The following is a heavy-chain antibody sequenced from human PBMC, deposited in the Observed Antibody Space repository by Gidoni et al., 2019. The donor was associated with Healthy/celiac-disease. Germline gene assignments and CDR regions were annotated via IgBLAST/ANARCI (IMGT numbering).Heavy chain of an antibody. CDR1: GGSISSGSYY. V-gene: IGHV4-61*02. CDR2: IYTSGST. Sequence: QVQLQESGPGLVKPSQTLSLPCTVSGGSISSGSYYWSWIRQPAGKGLEWIGRIYTSGSTNYNPSLKSRVTISVDTSKNQFSLKLSSVTAADTAVYYCARGEENSSGYDAFDIWGQGTMVTVSS. CDR3: ARGEENSSGYDAFDI. J-gene: IGHJ3*02. D-gene: IGHD3-22*01.